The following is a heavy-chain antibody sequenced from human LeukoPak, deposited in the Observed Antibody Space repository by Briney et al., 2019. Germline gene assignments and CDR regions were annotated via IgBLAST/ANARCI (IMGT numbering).Heavy chain of an antibody. CDR2: IINDGSRT. D-gene: IGHD6-19*01. CDR1: GFTFNSYW. J-gene: IGHJ3*02. CDR3: ARDPHSSGWYAAFDI. V-gene: IGHV3-74*01. Sequence: PGGSLRLSCAASGFTFNSYWMHWVRQAPGKGLVWVSHIINDGSRTGYADSVKGRFTISRDNAKNTVYLQMNSLRAEDTAVYYCARDPHSSGWYAAFDIWGQGTMVTVSS.